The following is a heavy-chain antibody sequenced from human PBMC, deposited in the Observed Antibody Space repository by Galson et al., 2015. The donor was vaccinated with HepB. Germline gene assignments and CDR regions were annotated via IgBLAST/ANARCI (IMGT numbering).Heavy chain of an antibody. J-gene: IGHJ4*02. CDR2: ISYDGSNK. CDR3: AREYGVAATTFFDY. V-gene: IGHV3-30-3*01. Sequence: SLRLSCAASGFTFSSYAMHWVRQAPGKGLEWVAVISYDGSNKYYADSVKGRFTISRDNSKNTLYLRMNSLRAEDTAVYYCAREYGVAATTFFDYWGQGTLVTVSS. CDR1: GFTFSSYA. D-gene: IGHD2-15*01.